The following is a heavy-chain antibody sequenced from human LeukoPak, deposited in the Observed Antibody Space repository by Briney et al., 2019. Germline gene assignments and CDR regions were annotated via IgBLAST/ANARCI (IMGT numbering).Heavy chain of an antibody. CDR2: ISPNSGGT. CDR1: GYTFTGYY. CDR3: ARGASAGGVLPSGY. D-gene: IGHD3-16*01. V-gene: IGHV1-2*02. Sequence: ASVKVSCKASGYTFTGYYMFWVRQAPGQGLEWMGWISPNSGGTSYAQDFEGRVTMTRDTSISTAYMELSGLRSDDTAVYYCARGASAGGVLPSGYWGQGTLVTVSS. J-gene: IGHJ4*02.